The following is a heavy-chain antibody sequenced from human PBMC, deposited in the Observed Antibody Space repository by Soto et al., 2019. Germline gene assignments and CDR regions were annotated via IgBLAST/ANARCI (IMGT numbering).Heavy chain of an antibody. V-gene: IGHV1-2*02. CDR2: INPNSGGT. D-gene: IGHD5-12*01. Sequence: QVQLVQSGAEVKKPGASVKVSCKASGYTFTGYYMHWVRQAPGQGLEWMGWINPNSGGTNYAQKFQGRVTMTRDTSSNPAYMELSRLRSDDTAVYYCARGNGYNRRHWFDPWGQGTLVTVSS. J-gene: IGHJ5*02. CDR3: ARGNGYNRRHWFDP. CDR1: GYTFTGYY.